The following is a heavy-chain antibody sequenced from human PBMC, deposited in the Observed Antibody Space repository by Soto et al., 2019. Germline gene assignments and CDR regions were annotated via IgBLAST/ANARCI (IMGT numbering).Heavy chain of an antibody. CDR2: IWYDGSNK. CDR3: ASGMIEPAAVVGY. Sequence: QVQLVESGGGVVQPGRSLRLSCAASGFTFSSYGMHWVRQAPGKGLEWVAVIWYDGSNKYYADSVKGRFTISRDNSKNTLYLQMNSLRAEDTAVYYCASGMIEPAAVVGYWGQGTLVTVSS. J-gene: IGHJ4*02. CDR1: GFTFSSYG. V-gene: IGHV3-33*01. D-gene: IGHD6-13*01.